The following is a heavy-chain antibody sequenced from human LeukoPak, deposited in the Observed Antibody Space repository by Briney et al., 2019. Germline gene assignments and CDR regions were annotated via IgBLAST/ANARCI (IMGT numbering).Heavy chain of an antibody. J-gene: IGHJ4*02. V-gene: IGHV3-48*02. CDR3: GRGIRGYSSTWFVDY. D-gene: IGHD6-13*01. CDR2: ISSGSSVI. CDR1: GFTLSSYS. Sequence: GGSLRLSCAASGFTLSSYSMNWVRQAPGKGLEWVSYISSGSSVIYYADSVKGRFTISRDNAKNSLYLQMNSLTDDDTAVYYCGRGIRGYSSTWFVDYWGQETLVTVSS.